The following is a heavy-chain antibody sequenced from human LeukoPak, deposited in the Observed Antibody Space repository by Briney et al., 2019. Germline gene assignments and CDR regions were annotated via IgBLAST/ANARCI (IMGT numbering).Heavy chain of an antibody. J-gene: IGHJ4*02. CDR2: IYHSGST. D-gene: IGHD1-26*01. CDR1: GYSISSGYY. V-gene: IGHV4-38-2*02. CDR3: ARATVGAISFDY. Sequence: SETLSLTCTVSGYSISSGYYWGWIRQPPGKGLEWIGSIYHSGSTYYNPSLKSRVTISVDTSKNQFSLKLSSVTAADTAVYYCARATVGAISFDYWGQGTLVTVSS.